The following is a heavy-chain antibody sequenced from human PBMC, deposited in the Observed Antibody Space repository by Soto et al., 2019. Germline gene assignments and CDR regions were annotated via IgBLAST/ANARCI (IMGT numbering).Heavy chain of an antibody. Sequence: EVQLVESGGGLVQPGGSLRLSCAASGFTFSSYWMSWVRQAPGKGLEWVANIKQDGSEKYYVDSVKGRFTISRDNAKNSLYLQMNSLRAEDTAVYYCARDKYSSGWYGWFDPWGQGTLVTVSS. V-gene: IGHV3-7*03. CDR2: IKQDGSEK. D-gene: IGHD6-19*01. CDR1: GFTFSSYW. CDR3: ARDKYSSGWYGWFDP. J-gene: IGHJ5*02.